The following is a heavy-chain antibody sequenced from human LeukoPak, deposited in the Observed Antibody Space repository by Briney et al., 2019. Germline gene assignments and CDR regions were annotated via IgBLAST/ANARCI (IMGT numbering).Heavy chain of an antibody. D-gene: IGHD2-2*02. CDR1: GYTFTGYY. V-gene: IGHV1-69*13. CDR3: ARDRPGRYCSSTSCYTASPFDP. Sequence: SVKVSCKASGYTFTGYYMHWVRQAPGQGLEWMGGIIPIFGTANYAQKFQGRVTITADESTSTAYMELSSLRSEDTAVYYCARDRPGRYCSSTSCYTASPFDPWGQGTLVIVSS. CDR2: IIPIFGTA. J-gene: IGHJ5*02.